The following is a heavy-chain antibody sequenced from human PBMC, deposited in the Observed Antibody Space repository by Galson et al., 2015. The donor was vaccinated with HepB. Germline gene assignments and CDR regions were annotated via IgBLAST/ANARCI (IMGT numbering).Heavy chain of an antibody. CDR1: GYTFTSYG. Sequence: SVKVSCKASGYTFTSYGISWVRQAPGQGLEWMGWISAYNGNTNYAQKLQGRVTMTTDTSTSTAYMELRGLRSDDTAVYYCARWYGSGSYYTPDFDYWGQGTLVTVSS. V-gene: IGHV1-18*01. D-gene: IGHD3-10*01. CDR2: ISAYNGNT. CDR3: ARWYGSGSYYTPDFDY. J-gene: IGHJ4*02.